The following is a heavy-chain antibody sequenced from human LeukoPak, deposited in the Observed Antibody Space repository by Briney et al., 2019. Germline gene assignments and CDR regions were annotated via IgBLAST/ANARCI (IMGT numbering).Heavy chain of an antibody. J-gene: IGHJ1*01. CDR1: GFTFDDYA. D-gene: IGHD6-13*01. CDR3: AKDGRIAAAGLEYFQH. Sequence: PGGSLRLSCAASGFTFDDYAMHWVRQAPGKGLEWVSGISWNSGSIGCADSVKGRFTISRDNAKNSLYLQMNSLRAEDTALYYCAKDGRIAAAGLEYFQHWGQGTLVTVSS. CDR2: ISWNSGSI. V-gene: IGHV3-9*01.